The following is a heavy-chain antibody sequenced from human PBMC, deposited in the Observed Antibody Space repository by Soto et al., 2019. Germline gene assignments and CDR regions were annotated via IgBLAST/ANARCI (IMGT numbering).Heavy chain of an antibody. D-gene: IGHD5-12*01. CDR3: TSGGQTIIPKD. CDR1: GGSFSGYY. V-gene: IGHV4-34*01. CDR2: INHGGST. Sequence: SETLSLTCAVYGGSFSGYYWSWIRQPPGKGLDWIGEINHGGSTNYNPSLKSRVTISIDTSKNQFSLKLSSVTAADTAVYYCTSGGQTIIPKDWGQGTLVTVSS. J-gene: IGHJ4*02.